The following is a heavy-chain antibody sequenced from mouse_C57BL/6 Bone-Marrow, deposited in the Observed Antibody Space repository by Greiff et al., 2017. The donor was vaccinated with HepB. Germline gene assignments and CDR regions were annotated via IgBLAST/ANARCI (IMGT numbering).Heavy chain of an antibody. CDR1: GYTFTSYW. V-gene: IGHV1-55*01. J-gene: IGHJ4*01. D-gene: IGHD1-1*01. Sequence: QVQLKQPGAELVKPGASVKMSCKASGYTFTSYWITWVKQRPGQGLEWIGDIYPGSGSTNYNEKFKSKATLTVDTSSSTAYMQLSSLTSEDSAVYYCARDYYGSSYDAMDYWGQGTSVTVSS. CDR2: IYPGSGST. CDR3: ARDYYGSSYDAMDY.